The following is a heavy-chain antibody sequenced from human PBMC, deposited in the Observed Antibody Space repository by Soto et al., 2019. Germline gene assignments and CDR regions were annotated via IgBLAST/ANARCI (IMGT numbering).Heavy chain of an antibody. CDR1: GYTFTSYA. CDR3: ARGSGIVPAAMFDY. D-gene: IGHD2-2*01. J-gene: IGHJ4*02. CDR2: INAGNGNT. Sequence: ASVKVSCKASGYTFTSYAMHWVRQAPGQRLEWMGWINAGNGNTKYSQKFQGRVTITRDTSASTAYMELSSLRSEDTAVYYCARGSGIVPAAMFDYWAQGTLVIVSS. V-gene: IGHV1-3*01.